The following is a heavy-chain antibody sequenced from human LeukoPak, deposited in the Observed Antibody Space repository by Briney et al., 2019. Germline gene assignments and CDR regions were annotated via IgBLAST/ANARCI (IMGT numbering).Heavy chain of an antibody. D-gene: IGHD3-10*01. V-gene: IGHV3-53*01. CDR3: AKLFYSSGMYHFDY. CDR1: GFTVTTDH. Sequence: PGGSLRLSCAASGFTVTTDHMSWVRQAAGKGLECVSVIYSAGSTSHADSVKGRFTISRDNSKNTLYLQVNSLRAEDTAVFYCAKLFYSSGMYHFDYWGQGTLVTVSS. CDR2: IYSAGST. J-gene: IGHJ4*02.